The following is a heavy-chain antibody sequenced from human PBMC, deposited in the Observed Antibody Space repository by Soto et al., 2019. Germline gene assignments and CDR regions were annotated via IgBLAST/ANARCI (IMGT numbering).Heavy chain of an antibody. J-gene: IGHJ4*02. Sequence: GGSLRLSCAASGFTFSSHGMHWVRQAPGKGLEWVAVIYYDGSNEYYADSVKGRFTISRDNSKNTLYLQMNSLRAEDTAVYYCARDYSSTSYGFDSWGQGTLVTVSS. CDR2: IYYDGSNE. CDR1: GFTFSSHG. CDR3: ARDYSSTSYGFDS. D-gene: IGHD6-13*01. V-gene: IGHV3-33*01.